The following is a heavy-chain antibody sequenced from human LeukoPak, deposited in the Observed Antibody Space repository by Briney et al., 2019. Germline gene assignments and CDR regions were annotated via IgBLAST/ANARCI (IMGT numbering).Heavy chain of an antibody. CDR1: GGSISSSSYY. D-gene: IGHD4-11*01. V-gene: IGHV4-39*01. CDR3: ARGFGAVTTLDY. Sequence: SETLSLTCTVSGGSISSSSYYWGWIRQPPGKGLEWIGSFYYSGNTYYNPSLQSRVTISVDTSKNQFSLRLSSVTAADTAVYYCARGFGAVTTLDYWGQGTLVTVSS. J-gene: IGHJ4*02. CDR2: FYYSGNT.